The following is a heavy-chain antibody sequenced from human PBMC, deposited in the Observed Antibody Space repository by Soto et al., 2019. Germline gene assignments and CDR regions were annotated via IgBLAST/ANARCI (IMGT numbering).Heavy chain of an antibody. Sequence: QVQLQESGPGLVKPSQTLSLTCTVSGGSISSGGYYWSWIRQHPGKGLEWIGYIYYSGSTYYNPSLNSRVTISVDTSKNQFSLKLSSVTAADTAVYYCARDRRGIQLWLLDYWGQGTLGTVSS. D-gene: IGHD5-18*01. CDR2: IYYSGST. J-gene: IGHJ4*02. CDR3: ARDRRGIQLWLLDY. CDR1: GGSISSGGYY. V-gene: IGHV4-31*03.